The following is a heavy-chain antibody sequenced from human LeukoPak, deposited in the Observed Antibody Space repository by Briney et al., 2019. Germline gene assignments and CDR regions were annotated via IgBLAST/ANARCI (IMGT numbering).Heavy chain of an antibody. D-gene: IGHD3-22*01. V-gene: IGHV4-59*11. CDR3: AREGFYGSGGYYSRSFDI. CDR1: GVSISSHY. J-gene: IGHJ3*02. Sequence: SETLSLTCTSSGVSISSHYWSWIRQPPGKGLEWIGYIYYSGSTNYNPSLQSRVTISIDMSMNQFSLKLSSVTAADTAVYFCAREGFYGSGGYYSRSFDIWGQGTMVTVSS. CDR2: IYYSGST.